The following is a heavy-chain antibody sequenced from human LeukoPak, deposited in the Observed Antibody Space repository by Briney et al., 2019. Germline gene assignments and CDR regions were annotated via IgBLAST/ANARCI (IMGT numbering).Heavy chain of an antibody. Sequence: GGSLRLSCSASGFSFSASWMSWVRQTPEKGLELVANINQDGRLKSFLDSVEGRFTISRDNARRSVYLQMNKLRAEDTAMYYCARDPGGHCDGHSCWGSRIDPWGQGTLVTVSS. CDR2: INQDGRLK. J-gene: IGHJ5*02. D-gene: IGHD2-15*01. CDR1: GFSFSASW. V-gene: IGHV3-7*01. CDR3: ARDPGGHCDGHSCWGSRIDP.